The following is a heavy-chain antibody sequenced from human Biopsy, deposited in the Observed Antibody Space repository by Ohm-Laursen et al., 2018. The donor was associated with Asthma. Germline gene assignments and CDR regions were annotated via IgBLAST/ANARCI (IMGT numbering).Heavy chain of an antibody. CDR2: ISSSGSTT. CDR1: GFTFDDYA. V-gene: IGHV3-11*01. D-gene: IGHD6-25*01. Sequence: SLRLSCAASGFTFDDYAMSWVRQAPGKGLEWVSSISSSGSTTYPAESVKGRFTISRDNAQKSLFLQMGSLRAEDTAIYYCARVFESSEWGPFYHFGLDVWGQGTTVAVSS. CDR3: ARVFESSEWGPFYHFGLDV. J-gene: IGHJ6*02.